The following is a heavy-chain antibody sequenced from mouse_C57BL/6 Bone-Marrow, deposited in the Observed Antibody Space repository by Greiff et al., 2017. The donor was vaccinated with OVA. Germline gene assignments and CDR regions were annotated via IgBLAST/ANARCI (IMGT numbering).Heavy chain of an antibody. D-gene: IGHD2-5*01. V-gene: IGHV7-1*01. CDR2: SRNKANDYTT. CDR3: ARERSNYDYAMDY. CDR1: GFTFSDFY. J-gene: IGHJ4*01. Sequence: EVNVVESGGSLVQSGRSLRLSCATSGFTFSDFYMEWVRQAPGKGLEWIAASRNKANDYTTEYSASVKGRFIVSRDTSQSILYLQMNAQRAEDTAMYYGARERSNYDYAMDYWGQGTSVTVSS.